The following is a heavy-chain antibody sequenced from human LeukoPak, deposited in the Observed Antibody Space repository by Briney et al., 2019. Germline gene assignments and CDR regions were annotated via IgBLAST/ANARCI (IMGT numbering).Heavy chain of an antibody. Sequence: GGSLRLSCAASGFTFSSYGMSWVRQAPGKGLEWVSAISGSGGSTYYADSVKGRSTISRDNSKNTLYLQMNSLRAEDTAVYYCAKSRRSTGLFDPWGQGTLVTVSS. V-gene: IGHV3-23*01. CDR1: GFTFSSYG. J-gene: IGHJ5*02. CDR3: AKSRRSTGLFDP. CDR2: ISGSGGST. D-gene: IGHD2-2*01.